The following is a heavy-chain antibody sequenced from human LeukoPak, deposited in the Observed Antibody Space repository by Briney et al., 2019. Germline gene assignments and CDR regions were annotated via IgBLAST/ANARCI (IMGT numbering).Heavy chain of an antibody. V-gene: IGHV4-4*07. Sequence: SEPLSLPCAFSGGSINSYHWGWIRQPAGKRVEGIGLVDHGGSADYNPSLRRGGTISGDKARNKFSLHLTSVPAADTAVYYCARQRVNLWDIPGFPYSGQGTQVTVSS. CDR1: GGSINSYH. D-gene: IGHD1-26*01. CDR2: VDHGGSA. J-gene: IGHJ4*02. CDR3: ARQRVNLWDIPGFPY.